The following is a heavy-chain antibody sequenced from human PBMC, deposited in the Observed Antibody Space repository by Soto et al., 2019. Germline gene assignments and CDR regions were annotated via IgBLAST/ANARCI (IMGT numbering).Heavy chain of an antibody. J-gene: IGHJ4*02. CDR2: ISSDGTTK. CDR3: AKESTFGTYYFDH. D-gene: IGHD3-16*01. CDR1: GFTFTTNG. V-gene: IGHV3-30*18. Sequence: PGGSLRLSCAAFGFTFTTNGMHWVRQVPGKGPEWVSFISSDGTTKSYADSVKGRFAISRDNSKNTLFLQMNSLRAEDTAVYYCAKESTFGTYYFDHWGQGTLVTVSS.